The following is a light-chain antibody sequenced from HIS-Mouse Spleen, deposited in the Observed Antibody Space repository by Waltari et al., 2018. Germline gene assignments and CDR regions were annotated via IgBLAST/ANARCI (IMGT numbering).Light chain of an antibody. Sequence: PGQSITISCTGTSSDVGGYNYVSWYQQHPGKAPKLMLYEVSNRPSVVSHRFSGSKSGNTASLTRSGLQAEDEADYYCSSYTSSSTRVFGGGTKLTVL. CDR2: EVS. CDR1: SSDVGGYNY. V-gene: IGLV2-14*01. J-gene: IGLJ2*01. CDR3: SSYTSSSTRV.